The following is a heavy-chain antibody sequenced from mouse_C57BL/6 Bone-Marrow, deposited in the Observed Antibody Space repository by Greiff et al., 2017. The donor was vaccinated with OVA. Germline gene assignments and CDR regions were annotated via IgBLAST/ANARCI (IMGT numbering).Heavy chain of an antibody. Sequence: EVKLVESGPGLVKPSQSLSLTCSVTGYSITSGYYWNWIRQFPGNKLEWMGYISYDGSNNYNPSLKNRISITRDTSKNQFFLKLNSVTTEDTATYYCATDSSGSSYYFDYWGQGTTLTVSS. V-gene: IGHV3-6*01. J-gene: IGHJ2*01. CDR1: GYSITSGYY. CDR2: ISYDGSN. CDR3: ATDSSGSSYYFDY. D-gene: IGHD3-2*02.